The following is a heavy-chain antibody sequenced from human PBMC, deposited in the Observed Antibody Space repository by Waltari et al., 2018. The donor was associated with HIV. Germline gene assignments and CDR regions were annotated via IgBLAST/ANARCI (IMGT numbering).Heavy chain of an antibody. D-gene: IGHD3-22*01. CDR3: AKDDSTGSSGYYPFHY. V-gene: IGHV3-23*04. CDR2: ISGSGGST. CDR1: GSNFPNYA. Sequence: EVQLVELGGSLVQPGGSLRLSSSAYGSNFPNYAMNWVRQAPGKGLEWVSAISGSGGSTYYADSVKGRFTISRDNSKNTLYLQMNSLRAEDTAVYYCAKDDSTGSSGYYPFHYWGQGTLITVSS. J-gene: IGHJ4*02.